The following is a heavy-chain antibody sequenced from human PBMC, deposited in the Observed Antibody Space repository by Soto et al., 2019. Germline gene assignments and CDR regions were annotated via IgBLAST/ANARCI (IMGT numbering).Heavy chain of an antibody. J-gene: IGHJ1*01. Sequence: QVQLVQSGAEVKKPGSSVKVSCKASGGTFSSYAISWVRQAPGQGLEWMGGIIPIFGTANYAQKFQGRVTITADESTSTAYMELSSLRSEETAVYYCARAQTRVVVTATRPYFQHWGQGTLVTVSS. CDR2: IIPIFGTA. CDR3: ARAQTRVVVTATRPYFQH. D-gene: IGHD2-21*02. CDR1: GGTFSSYA. V-gene: IGHV1-69*01.